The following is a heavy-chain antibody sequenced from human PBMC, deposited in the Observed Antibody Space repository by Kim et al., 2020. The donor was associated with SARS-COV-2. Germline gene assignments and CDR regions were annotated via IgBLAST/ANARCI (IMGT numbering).Heavy chain of an antibody. V-gene: IGHV3-21*01. CDR1: GFTFSSYS. J-gene: IGHJ6*02. CDR3: ARELLWFGELLSPYYYYGMDV. Sequence: GGSLRLSCAASGFTFSSYSMNWVRQAPGKGLEWVSSISSSSSYIYYADSVKGRFTISRDNAKNSLYLQMNSLRAEDTAVYYCARELLWFGELLSPYYYYGMDVWGQGTTVTVSS. D-gene: IGHD3-10*01. CDR2: ISSSSSYI.